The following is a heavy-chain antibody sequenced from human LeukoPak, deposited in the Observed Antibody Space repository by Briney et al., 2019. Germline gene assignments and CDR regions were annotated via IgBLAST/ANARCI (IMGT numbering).Heavy chain of an antibody. V-gene: IGHV4-34*01. CDR3: ARAVGGWCESYFDY. J-gene: IGHJ4*02. D-gene: IGHD6-19*01. CDR2: INHSGST. Sequence: SETLFLTCAVYGGSFSGYYWSWIRQPPGKGLEWIGEINHSGSTNYNPSLKSRVTIPVDTSKNQFSLKLSSVTAADTAVYYCARAVGGWCESYFDYWGQGTLVTVSS. CDR1: GGSFSGYY.